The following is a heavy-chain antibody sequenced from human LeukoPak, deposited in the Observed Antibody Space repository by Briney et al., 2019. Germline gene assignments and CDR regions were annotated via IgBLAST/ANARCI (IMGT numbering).Heavy chain of an antibody. J-gene: IGHJ3*02. CDR2: ISYDGTNE. D-gene: IGHD3-22*01. CDR1: GFTFSSYG. Sequence: GGSLRLSCTASGFTFSSYGIHWVRQAPGKGLEWVAVISYDGTNEYYADSVKGRFTISRDNSKNTLYLQMNSLRAEDTAVYYCARDMYYDSSGYFNDAFDIWGQGTMVTVSS. CDR3: ARDMYYDSSGYFNDAFDI. V-gene: IGHV3-30*03.